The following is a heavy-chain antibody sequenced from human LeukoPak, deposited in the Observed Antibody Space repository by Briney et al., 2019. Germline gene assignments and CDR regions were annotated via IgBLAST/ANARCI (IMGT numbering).Heavy chain of an antibody. V-gene: IGHV4-34*01. D-gene: IGHD2-21*02. CDR2: INHSGST. CDR1: GGSFSGYY. J-gene: IGHJ4*02. Sequence: SETLSLTCAVYGGSFSGYYWSWIRQPPGKGLEWSGEINHSGSTNYNPSLKSRVTISVDTSKNQFSLKLSSVTAADTAVYYCARGRVVVTAIPYFDYWGQGTLVTVSS. CDR3: ARGRVVVTAIPYFDY.